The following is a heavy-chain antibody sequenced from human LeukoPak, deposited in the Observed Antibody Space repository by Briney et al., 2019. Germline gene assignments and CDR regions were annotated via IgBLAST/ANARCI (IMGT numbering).Heavy chain of an antibody. D-gene: IGHD6-19*01. CDR3: AGGQMFTSGGFDD. V-gene: IGHV3-53*01. CDR2: IYTGGDT. J-gene: IGHJ4*02. Sequence: PGESLRLSCAASGFSVSNKYMSWVRQAPGKGLEWVSVIYTGGDTYYADSVRGRFTISRDNSKNTVNLQMNSLRAEDTALYYCAGGQMFTSGGFDDWGREPWSPSPQ. CDR1: GFSVSNKY.